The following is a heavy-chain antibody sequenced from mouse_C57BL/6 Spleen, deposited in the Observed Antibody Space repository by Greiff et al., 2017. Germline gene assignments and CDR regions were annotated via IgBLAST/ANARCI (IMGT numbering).Heavy chain of an antibody. D-gene: IGHD2-5*01. V-gene: IGHV3-6*01. CDR3: ARDSNLWYVDV. J-gene: IGHJ1*03. CDR2: ISYDGSN. Sequence: EVKLQESGPGLVKPSQSLSLTCSVTGYSITSGYYWNWIRQFPGNQLEWMGYISYDGSNHYNPSLKNRISITRDTSKNQSFLKLNSVTTEDTDTYYRARDSNLWYVDVWGTGTTVTVSS. CDR1: GYSITSGYY.